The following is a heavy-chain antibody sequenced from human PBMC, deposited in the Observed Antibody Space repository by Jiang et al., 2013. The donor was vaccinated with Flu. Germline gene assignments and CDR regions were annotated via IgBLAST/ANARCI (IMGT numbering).Heavy chain of an antibody. V-gene: IGHV4-34*01. J-gene: IGHJ4*02. CDR2: INYRGST. CDR1: FSGAY. CDR3: ARGNAKGDGYNYYFDS. Sequence: FSGAYWTWIRQPPGKGLEWIGEINYRGSTNYNPSLRSRLTLSINTSNNQFSLKLTSVTAADTAVYYCARGNAKGDGYNYYFDSWGQGTL. D-gene: IGHD5-24*01.